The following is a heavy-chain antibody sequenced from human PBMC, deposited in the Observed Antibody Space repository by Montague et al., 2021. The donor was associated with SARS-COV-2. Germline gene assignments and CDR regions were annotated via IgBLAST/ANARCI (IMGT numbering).Heavy chain of an antibody. CDR1: GGSIRNYY. CDR2: IYDSGNV. V-gene: IGHV4-59*08. Sequence: SETLSLTCAVSGGSIRNYYWSWIRQPPGRGLEWIAYIYDSGNVDYNPSLKSRVTILVDTSKNQFSLKLSSVTAADTAIYYCARHMGHVLVSVTGANWFDPWGQGTLVTVSS. J-gene: IGHJ5*02. D-gene: IGHD5/OR15-5a*01. CDR3: ARHMGHVLVSVTGANWFDP.